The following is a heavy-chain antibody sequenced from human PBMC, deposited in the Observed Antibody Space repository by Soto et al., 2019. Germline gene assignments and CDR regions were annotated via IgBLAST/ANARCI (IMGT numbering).Heavy chain of an antibody. Sequence: PXETLSLTCTVAAGSTSTYFWSWIRQPPGKGLEWIGYIYYSGTTNYNPSLKSRVTILLDTSKNQFSLRLSSVTAADTAVYYCARGRGGTYDAFDIWGQGTLVTVSS. CDR2: IYYSGTT. J-gene: IGHJ3*02. CDR3: ARGRGGTYDAFDI. CDR1: AGSTSTYF. D-gene: IGHD1-26*01. V-gene: IGHV4-59*01.